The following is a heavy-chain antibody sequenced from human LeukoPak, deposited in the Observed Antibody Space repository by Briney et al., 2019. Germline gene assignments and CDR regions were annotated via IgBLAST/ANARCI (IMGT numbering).Heavy chain of an antibody. CDR2: ISYDGSNK. J-gene: IGHJ4*02. CDR3: AREGHFYDYVWGSLYFDY. D-gene: IGHD3-16*01. V-gene: IGHV3-30*04. CDR1: GFTFSSYA. Sequence: GGSLRLSCAASGFTFSSYAMHWVRQAPGKGLEWVAVISYDGSNKYYADSVKGRFTISRDNSKNTLYLQMNSLRAEDTAVYYCAREGHFYDYVWGSLYFDYWGQGTLVTVSS.